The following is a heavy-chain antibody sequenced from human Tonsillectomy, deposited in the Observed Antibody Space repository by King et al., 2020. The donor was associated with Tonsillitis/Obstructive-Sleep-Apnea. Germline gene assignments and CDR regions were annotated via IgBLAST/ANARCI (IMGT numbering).Heavy chain of an antibody. Sequence: TLKESGPALVKPTQTLTLTCTFSGCSLSTSGMCVSLIRQPPGKALEWLARIDWDDDKYYSTSLKTRLTTSKDTSKNQVVLTMTNMDPVYTATYYCARSEYRGCEGSFDIWGQGTMVTVSS. D-gene: IGHD5-12*01. J-gene: IGHJ3*02. CDR3: ARSEYRGCEGSFDI. CDR1: GCSLSTSGMC. V-gene: IGHV2-70*11. CDR2: IDWDDDK.